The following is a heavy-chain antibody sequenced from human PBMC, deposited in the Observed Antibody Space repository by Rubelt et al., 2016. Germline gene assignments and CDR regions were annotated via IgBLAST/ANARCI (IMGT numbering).Heavy chain of an antibody. CDR2: IKQDGSEK. CDR1: GFTFSSYW. Sequence: EVQLLESGGGLVQPGGSLRLSCEASGFTFSSYWMSWVRQATGKGLEWVANIKQDGSEKYYVDSVKVRFTSSRDNAKNELYLQMNSLRAEDTAVYYCARDRTGDPLDYWGQGTLVTVSS. V-gene: IGHV3-7*01. D-gene: IGHD7-27*01. J-gene: IGHJ4*02. CDR3: ARDRTGDPLDY.